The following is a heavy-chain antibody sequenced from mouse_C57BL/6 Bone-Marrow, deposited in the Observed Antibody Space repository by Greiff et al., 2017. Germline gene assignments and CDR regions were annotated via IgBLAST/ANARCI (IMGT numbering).Heavy chain of an antibody. CDR3: ARDQDYGSSYGGDYYAMDY. CDR2: ISDGGSYT. V-gene: IGHV5-4*01. D-gene: IGHD1-1*01. Sequence: EVQLVESGGGLVKPGGSLKLSCAASGFTFSSYAMSWVRQTPEKRLEWVATISDGGSYTYYPDNVKGRFTISRDNAKNNLYLQMSHLKSEDTAMYYCARDQDYGSSYGGDYYAMDYWGQGTSVTVSS. J-gene: IGHJ4*01. CDR1: GFTFSSYA.